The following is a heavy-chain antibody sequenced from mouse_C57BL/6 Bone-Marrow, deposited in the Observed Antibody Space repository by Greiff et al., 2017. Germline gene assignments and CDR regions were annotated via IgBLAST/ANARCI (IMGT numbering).Heavy chain of an antibody. CDR1: GYTFTSYG. Sequence: VQLVESGAELARPGASVKLSCKASGYTFTSYGISWVKQRTGQGLEWIGEIYPRSGNTYYNEKFKGKATLTADKYSSTAYMELRSLTSEDSAVYFCARAAQATPMDYWGQGTSVTVSS. CDR3: ARAAQATPMDY. J-gene: IGHJ4*01. CDR2: IYPRSGNT. D-gene: IGHD3-2*02. V-gene: IGHV1-81*01.